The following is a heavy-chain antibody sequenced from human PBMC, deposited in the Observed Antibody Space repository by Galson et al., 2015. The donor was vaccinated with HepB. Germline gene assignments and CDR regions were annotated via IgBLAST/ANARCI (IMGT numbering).Heavy chain of an antibody. Sequence: SLRLSCAASGFTFSSYAMRWVRQAPGKGLEWVAVISYDGSNKYYADSVKGRFTISRDNSKNTLYLQMNSLRAEDTAVYYCARVWLDCGGDCYDLWGQGTLVTVSS. CDR2: ISYDGSNK. V-gene: IGHV3-30-3*01. J-gene: IGHJ4*02. CDR3: ARVWLDCGGDCYDL. CDR1: GFTFSSYA. D-gene: IGHD2-21*01.